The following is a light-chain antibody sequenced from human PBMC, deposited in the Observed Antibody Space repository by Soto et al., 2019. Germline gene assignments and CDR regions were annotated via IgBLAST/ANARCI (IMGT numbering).Light chain of an antibody. Sequence: DVVMTQSPLSLPVTLGQPASISCRSSQSLVYSDGNTYLSWFQQRPGQCPRRLIYKVSNRDSGVPDRLSGSGSGTDFTLKISRVEAEVVAVYYCMQGTHWPYTFGEWTKLEI. CDR3: MQGTHWPYT. CDR2: KVS. J-gene: IGKJ2*01. CDR1: QSLVYSDGNTY. V-gene: IGKV2-30*01.